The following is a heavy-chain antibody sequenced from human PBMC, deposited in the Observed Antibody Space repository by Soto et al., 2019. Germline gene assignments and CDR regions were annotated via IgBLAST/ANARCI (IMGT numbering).Heavy chain of an antibody. CDR3: VRASPEEFFFFALDV. CDR1: GFPFNKFW. J-gene: IGHJ6*02. D-gene: IGHD3-10*01. Sequence: PGGSLRLSCVGSGFPFNKFWMTWVRQAPGKGLERVAMIRHDGSEDSYVDSVKGRFTISRDNTQNSLYLQMNGLRDEDTAVYYCVRASPEEFFFFALDVWGQGTTVTVSS. CDR2: IRHDGSED. V-gene: IGHV3-7*03.